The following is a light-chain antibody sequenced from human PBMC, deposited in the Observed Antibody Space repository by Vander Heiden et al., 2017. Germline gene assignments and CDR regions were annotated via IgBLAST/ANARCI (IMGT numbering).Light chain of an antibody. V-gene: IGLV2-8*01. CDR2: NVT. Sequence: QSALTQPPSASGSPGQSVTISSTGTSSDVGAYNYVSWYQQHPGKAPTLIIDNVTKRPSGVPDRFSGSKSGNTAFLTVSGLQAEDEADYYCSSHAGSSAVFGGGTTVTVL. CDR3: SSHAGSSAV. CDR1: SSDVGAYNY. J-gene: IGLJ3*02.